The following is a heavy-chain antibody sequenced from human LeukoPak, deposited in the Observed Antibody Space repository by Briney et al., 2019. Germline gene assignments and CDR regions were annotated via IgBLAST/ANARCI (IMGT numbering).Heavy chain of an antibody. CDR1: GFTFSNYA. D-gene: IGHD5-18*01. CDR2: ISGSGGST. V-gene: IGHV3-23*01. Sequence: QPGGSLRLSCAACGFTFSNYALSWVRQAPGKGLEWVSDISGSGGSTYYADSVKGRFTISRDNSKNTMYLQMNSLRAEDTAVYYCAKRIQSAMAMGYWGQGTLVTVSS. CDR3: AKRIQSAMAMGY. J-gene: IGHJ4*02.